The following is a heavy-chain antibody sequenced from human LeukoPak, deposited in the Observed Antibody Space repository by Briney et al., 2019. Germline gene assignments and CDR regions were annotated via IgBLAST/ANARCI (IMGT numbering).Heavy chain of an antibody. V-gene: IGHV1-69*06. J-gene: IGHJ4*02. CDR3: ARDGQPYCSSTSCHLDY. CDR2: IIPIFGTA. CDR1: GGTFSSYA. Sequence: ASVKVSCKASGGTFSSYAISWVRQAPGQGLEWMGGIIPIFGTANYAQKFQGRVTITADKSTSTAYMELSSLRSEDTAVYYCARDGQPYCSSTSCHLDYWGQGTLVTVSS. D-gene: IGHD2-2*01.